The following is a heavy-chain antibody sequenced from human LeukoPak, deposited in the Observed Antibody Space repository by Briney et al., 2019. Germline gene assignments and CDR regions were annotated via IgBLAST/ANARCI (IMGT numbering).Heavy chain of an antibody. V-gene: IGHV3-66*01. CDR3: ARYDYGRSGFDY. D-gene: IGHD5-12*01. J-gene: IGHJ4*02. CDR2: NSGGTT. Sequence: QAGGSLRLSCAASGFTVSTNYMTWVRQAPGKGLEWVSVNSGGTTYYADSVKGRFSISRDNSKNTLYLQMNSLRAEDTAVYYCARYDYGRSGFDYWGQGTLVTVSS. CDR1: GFTVSTNY.